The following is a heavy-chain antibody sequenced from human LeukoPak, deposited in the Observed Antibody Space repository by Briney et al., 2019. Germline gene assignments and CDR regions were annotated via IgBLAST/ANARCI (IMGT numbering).Heavy chain of an antibody. Sequence: MTSETLSLTCAVSGGSISSGGYSWSWIRQPPGKGLEWIGYIYYSGSTYYNPSLKSRVTISVDTSKNQFSLKLSSVTAADTAVYYCASDYYDSSGLRPLDYWGQGTLVTVSS. D-gene: IGHD3-22*01. CDR2: IYYSGST. J-gene: IGHJ4*02. CDR1: GGSISSGGYS. CDR3: ASDYYDSSGLRPLDY. V-gene: IGHV4-30-4*07.